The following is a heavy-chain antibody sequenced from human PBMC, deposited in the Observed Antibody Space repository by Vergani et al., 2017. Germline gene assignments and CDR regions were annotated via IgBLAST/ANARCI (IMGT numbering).Heavy chain of an antibody. D-gene: IGHD1-26*01. CDR1: GDSISSDY. V-gene: IGHV4-59*01. CDR3: ARGGTYYLDY. Sequence: QVQLQVSGPGLVKPSETLSLTCNVSGDSISSDYWSWIPQPPGKALEWIGYIYYSGSTNYNPSLNRRVTMSVDTSKNQFSLKLSSVTAADTAVYYCARGGTYYLDYWGQGTLVTVSS. CDR2: IYYSGST. J-gene: IGHJ4*02.